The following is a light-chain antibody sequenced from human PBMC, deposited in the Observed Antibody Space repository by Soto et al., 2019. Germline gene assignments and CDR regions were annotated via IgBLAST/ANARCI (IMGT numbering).Light chain of an antibody. V-gene: IGKV3-20*01. CDR1: QSVSSNY. Sequence: EIVLTQSPGTLSLSPGERGTLSCRASQSVSSNYLAWYQQKPGQAPRLLIYSAFSSATGIPDRFSGSGSGTDFTLTISRLEPEDFAVYYCQYYGSSPWTFGQGNTVDIK. J-gene: IGKJ1*01. CDR3: QYYGSSPWT. CDR2: SAF.